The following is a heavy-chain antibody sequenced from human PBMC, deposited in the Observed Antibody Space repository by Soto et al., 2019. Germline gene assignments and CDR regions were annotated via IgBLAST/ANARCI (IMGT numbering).Heavy chain of an antibody. Sequence: GGSLRLSCAASGFTVSSHYMSWVRQAPGKGLEWVAVISYDGTNRYYADSVKGRFTISRDNSKNTLSLQMNSLRTEDTAVYYCAKGPLGLLGEFLPFDYWGQGALVTVSS. J-gene: IGHJ4*02. CDR3: AKGPLGLLGEFLPFDY. CDR1: GFTVSSHY. V-gene: IGHV3-30*18. D-gene: IGHD3-10*01. CDR2: ISYDGTNR.